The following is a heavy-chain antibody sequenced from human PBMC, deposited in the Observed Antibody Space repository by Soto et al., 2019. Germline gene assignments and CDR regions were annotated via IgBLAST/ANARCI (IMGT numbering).Heavy chain of an antibody. CDR1: GFNFGLYA. CDR3: AKDSGYSSSWYMGDS. D-gene: IGHD6-13*01. CDR2: ISGSGDDT. Sequence: EVQLLESGGGLVQPGGSLRLSCAASGFNFGLYAMSWVRQAPGKGLEWVSAISGSGDDTYYADSVKGRFTISRDNSKNTVYLQMNSLRAEDTAVYYCAKDSGYSSSWYMGDSWGQGTLVTVSS. J-gene: IGHJ4*02. V-gene: IGHV3-23*01.